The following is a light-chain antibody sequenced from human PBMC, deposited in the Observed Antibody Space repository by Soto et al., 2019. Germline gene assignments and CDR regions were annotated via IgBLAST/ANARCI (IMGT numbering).Light chain of an antibody. V-gene: IGKV1-27*01. CDR3: QNYYNAPET. CDR2: AAS. CDR1: QGISSY. Sequence: DIQMTQSPSSLSASVGDRVIITCRASQGISSYLAWYQQRPGKVPKVLIYAASTLHSGVPSRFSGSGSGTDFTLTISNVQPEDVATYYCQNYYNAPETFGQGTKVEIK. J-gene: IGKJ1*01.